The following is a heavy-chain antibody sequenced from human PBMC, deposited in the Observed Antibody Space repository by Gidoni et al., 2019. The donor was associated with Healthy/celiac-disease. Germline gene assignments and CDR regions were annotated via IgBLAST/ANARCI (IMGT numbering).Heavy chain of an antibody. V-gene: IGHV4-39*01. Sequence: QLHLHASGPVLVKPSETLSLTCTVSGGSISSSSYYWGWIRTPPGKVLEWIGSIYYSGSTYYNPYLKSRVTISVDTSKNQFSLKLSSVTAADTAVYYCARWGGPRDYWGQGTLVTVSS. D-gene: IGHD3-16*01. CDR3: ARWGGPRDY. CDR2: IYYSGST. CDR1: GGSISSSSYY. J-gene: IGHJ4*02.